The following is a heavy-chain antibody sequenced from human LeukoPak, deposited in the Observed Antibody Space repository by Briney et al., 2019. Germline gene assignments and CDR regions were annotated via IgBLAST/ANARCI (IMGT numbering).Heavy chain of an antibody. CDR3: GRGGYRFDF. J-gene: IGHJ4*02. CDR1: GRSFSGYY. Sequence: PGDSLSLTCALYGRSFSGYYWSWIRQPPGKGLEWIGEINHSGRTTYNPSPKARVTISVNTSKNHCSCKLTSVTAAAQPVYYCGRGGYRFDFWGQGTLVTVSP. V-gene: IGHV4-34*01. CDR2: INHSGRT. D-gene: IGHD3-16*02.